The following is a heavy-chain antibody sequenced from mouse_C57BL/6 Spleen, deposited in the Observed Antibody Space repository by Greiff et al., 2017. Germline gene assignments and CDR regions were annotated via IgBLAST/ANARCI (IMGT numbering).Heavy chain of an antibody. D-gene: IGHD5-1*01. V-gene: IGHV5-4*03. CDR2: ISDGGSYT. CDR1: GFTFSSYA. CDR3: ARGSTLDY. J-gene: IGHJ2*01. Sequence: EVMLVESGGGLVKPGGSLKLSCAASGFTFSSYAMSWVRQTPEKRLEWVATISDGGSYTYYPDNVKGRFTISRDNANNNLYLQRSHLKAEDTSMYYCARGSTLDYWGQGTTLTVSA.